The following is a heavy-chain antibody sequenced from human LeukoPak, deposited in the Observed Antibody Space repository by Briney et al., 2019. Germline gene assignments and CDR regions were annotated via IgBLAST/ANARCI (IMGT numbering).Heavy chain of an antibody. CDR2: ISSSSSTI. Sequence: GGSLRLSCAASGFTFSSYGMNWVRQAPGKGLEWVSYISSSSSTIYYADSVKGRFTISRDNAKNSLYLQMNSLRDEDTAVYYCARDVVVPAADYYYYYGMDVWGQGTTVTVSS. CDR3: ARDVVVPAADYYYYYGMDV. J-gene: IGHJ6*02. CDR1: GFTFSSYG. D-gene: IGHD2-2*01. V-gene: IGHV3-48*02.